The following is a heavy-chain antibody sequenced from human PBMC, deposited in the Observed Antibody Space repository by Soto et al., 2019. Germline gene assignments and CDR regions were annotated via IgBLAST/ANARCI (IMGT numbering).Heavy chain of an antibody. V-gene: IGHV1-18*01. Sequence: QVQLVQSGAEVKEPGASVKVSCKASGYSFIGYGLSWVRQAPGQGLEWMGWISGDNGNTNYAQNFQGRVTVTPDTPTSTVYMGLRSLRSDDTAVYYCARGRRPLNGGPYDTSGYFDYWGQGTLVTVSS. CDR1: GYSFIGYG. J-gene: IGHJ4*02. CDR3: ARGRRPLNGGPYDTSGYFDY. CDR2: ISGDNGNT. D-gene: IGHD3-22*01.